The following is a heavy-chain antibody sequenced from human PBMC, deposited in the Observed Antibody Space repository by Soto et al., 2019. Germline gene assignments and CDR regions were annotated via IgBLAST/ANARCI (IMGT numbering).Heavy chain of an antibody. CDR2: IRGFSPYT. J-gene: IGHJ6*02. D-gene: IGHD3-22*01. CDR3: AKDYYYDSSGYYTPPDYGMDV. CDR1: GFTFRTYT. Sequence: GSLRLSCISSGFTFRTYTMNWVRQAPGKGLEWVSGIRGFSPYTFYADSVKGRFTISRDNSKNTLYLQMNSLRAEDTAVYYCAKDYYYDSSGYYTPPDYGMDVWGQGTTVTVSS. V-gene: IGHV3-NL1*01.